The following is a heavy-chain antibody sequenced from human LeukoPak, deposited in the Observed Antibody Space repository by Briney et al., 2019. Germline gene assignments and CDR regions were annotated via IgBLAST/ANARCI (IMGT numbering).Heavy chain of an antibody. V-gene: IGHV4-59*01. D-gene: IGHD4-23*01. CDR3: ARDRGNRVFDY. Sequence: SETLSLTCTVSGGSISSYYWSWIRQPPGKGLEWIGYIYYSGSTNYNPSLKSRVTISVDASKNQFSLKLSSVTAADTAVYYCARDRGNRVFDYWGQGTLVTVSS. J-gene: IGHJ4*02. CDR2: IYYSGST. CDR1: GGSISSYY.